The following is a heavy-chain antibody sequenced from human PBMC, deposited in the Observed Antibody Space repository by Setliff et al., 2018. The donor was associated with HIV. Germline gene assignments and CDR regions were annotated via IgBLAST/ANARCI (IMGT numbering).Heavy chain of an antibody. CDR3: ATSDRDSGPVDYFFDV. Sequence: PSETLSLTCAVYGESFSDYSWNWIRQTPEKGLEWIAEITHSGSTNYNPSLRGRVTILLGTSKNHFSLNLRSVTAADTAIYYCATSDRDSGPVDYFFDVWGRGTLVTVSS. CDR1: GESFSDYS. J-gene: IGHJ2*01. D-gene: IGHD4-17*01. CDR2: ITHSGST. V-gene: IGHV4-34*01.